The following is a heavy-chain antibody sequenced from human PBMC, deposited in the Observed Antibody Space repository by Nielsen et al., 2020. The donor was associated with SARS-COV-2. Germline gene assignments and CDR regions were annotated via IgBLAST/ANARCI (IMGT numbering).Heavy chain of an antibody. D-gene: IGHD3-3*01. Sequence: SETLSLTCTVSGGSISGYYWSWIRQPPGKGLEWIGEINHSGSANYNPSLKSRVTISVDTSKNQFSLKLTSVTTADTAMYYCARGTKSYYDFWTGSYYYYYYMDVWGKGTTVTVSS. CDR2: INHSGSA. J-gene: IGHJ6*03. V-gene: IGHV4-34*01. CDR1: GGSISGYY. CDR3: ARGTKSYYDFWTGSYYYYYYMDV.